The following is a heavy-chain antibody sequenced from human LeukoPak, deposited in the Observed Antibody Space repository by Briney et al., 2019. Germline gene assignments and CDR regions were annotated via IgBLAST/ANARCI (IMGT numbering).Heavy chain of an antibody. J-gene: IGHJ4*02. D-gene: IGHD3-10*01. CDR3: AKNIGGLDY. V-gene: IGHV3-48*03. CDR1: GFSFSSYE. Sequence: GGSLRLSCAASGFSFSSYEMNWVRQAPGKGLEWVSYIGSSGSTVYYADSVKGRFTTSRDNAKNSLYLQMNSLRGEDTAVYYCAKNIGGLDYWGQGTLVTVSS. CDR2: IGSSGSTV.